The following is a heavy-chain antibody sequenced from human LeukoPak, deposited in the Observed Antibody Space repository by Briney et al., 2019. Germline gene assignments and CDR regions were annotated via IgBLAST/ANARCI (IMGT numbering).Heavy chain of an antibody. D-gene: IGHD3-10*01. Sequence: ASVKVSCKASGYTFTSYDISWVRQAPGHGLEWMGRISVYSGNTNHAENLQGRVTMTTDTSTTTAYMELRNLRSDDTATYYCARVYGSGSYYHMDVWGQGTTVTVSS. CDR2: ISVYSGNT. CDR3: ARVYGSGSYYHMDV. V-gene: IGHV1-18*01. J-gene: IGHJ6*02. CDR1: GYTFTSYD.